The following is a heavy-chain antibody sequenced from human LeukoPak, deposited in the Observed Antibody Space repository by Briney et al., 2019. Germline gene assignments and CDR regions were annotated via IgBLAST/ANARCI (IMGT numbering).Heavy chain of an antibody. CDR1: GGSISTFY. D-gene: IGHD3-22*01. CDR3: AREVSPVYYYDSSAYSVFDALDI. Sequence: SETLSLTCSVSGGSISTFYWSWIRQPAGKGLEWIGRIYTSGSSNYNPSLKSRVTILGDESKNQFSLKLSSVTAADTAVYYCAREVSPVYYYDSSAYSVFDALDIWGQGTMVTVSS. CDR2: IYTSGSS. J-gene: IGHJ3*02. V-gene: IGHV4-4*07.